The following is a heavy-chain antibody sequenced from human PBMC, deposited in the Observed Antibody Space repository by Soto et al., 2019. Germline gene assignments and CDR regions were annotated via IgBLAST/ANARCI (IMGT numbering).Heavy chain of an antibody. CDR3: ARDADGSGSYYPGYYYYGMDV. Sequence: ASVKVSCTSPGYTLTIYGIIRVRQAPGQRLEWMGWISAYNGNTNYAQKLQGRVTMTTDTSTSTAYMELRSLRSDDTAVYYCARDADGSGSYYPGYYYYGMDVWGQGTTVTVSS. CDR2: ISAYNGNT. CDR1: GYTLTIYG. D-gene: IGHD3-10*01. J-gene: IGHJ6*02. V-gene: IGHV1-18*01.